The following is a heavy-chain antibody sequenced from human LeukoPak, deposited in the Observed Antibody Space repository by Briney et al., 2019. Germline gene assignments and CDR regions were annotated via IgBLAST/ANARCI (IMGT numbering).Heavy chain of an antibody. CDR3: AHIRNCGRSSCCLPNFDP. J-gene: IGHJ5*02. CDR2: IYWDDDK. V-gene: IGHV2-5*02. D-gene: IGHD2-2*01. CDR1: GFSLTTSGVG. Sequence: SGPTLVNPTQTLTLTCTFSGFSLTTSGVGVGWIRQPPGKALEWLALIYWDDDKRYSPSLKTRLTITKDTSKNQVVLVMTNMDPVDTATYYCAHIRNCGRSSCCLPNFDPWGQGTLVTVSS.